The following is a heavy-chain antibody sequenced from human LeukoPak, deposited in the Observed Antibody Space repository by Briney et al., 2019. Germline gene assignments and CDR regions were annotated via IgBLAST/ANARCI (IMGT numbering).Heavy chain of an antibody. CDR3: VRESSVWVGPGIGRPLDV. J-gene: IGHJ6*04. D-gene: IGHD3-16*01. CDR1: GFTFSDYW. V-gene: IGHV3-7*01. CDR2: IKEDGSDK. Sequence: RPGGSLRLSCAVSGFTFSDYWMTWVRQAPGRGLEWVANIKEDGSDKQYVDSVQGRFTISRDNAENSLYLQMNSLRAEDTAVYYCVRESSVWVGPGIGRPLDVWGKGTAVTVSS.